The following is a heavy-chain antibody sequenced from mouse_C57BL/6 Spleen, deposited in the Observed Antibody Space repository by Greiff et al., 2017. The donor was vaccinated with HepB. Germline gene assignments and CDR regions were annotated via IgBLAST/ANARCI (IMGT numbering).Heavy chain of an antibody. V-gene: IGHV1-72*01. CDR2: IDPNSGGT. CDR1: GFNIKDDY. D-gene: IGHD4-1*01. J-gene: IGHJ2*01. Sequence: VQLQQSGAELVRPGASVKLSCTASGFNIKDDYMHWVKQRPGRGLEWIGRIDPNSGGTKYNEKFKSKATLTVDKPSSTAYMQLSSLTSEDSAVYYCARWGNWDYFDYWGQGTTLTVSS. CDR3: ARWGNWDYFDY.